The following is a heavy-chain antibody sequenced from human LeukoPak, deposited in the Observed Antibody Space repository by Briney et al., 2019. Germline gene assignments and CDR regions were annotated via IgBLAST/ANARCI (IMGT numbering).Heavy chain of an antibody. V-gene: IGHV3-30-3*02. J-gene: IGHJ4*02. CDR3: AKTMGAIDHDY. CDR1: GFTFSSYA. D-gene: IGHD2-2*02. CDR2: ISYDGSNK. Sequence: GGSLRLSCAASGFTFSSYAMHWVRQAPGKGLEWVAVISYDGSNKYYADSVKGRFTISRDNSKHTLYLQMNSLRVEDTAVYYCAKTMGAIDHDYWGQGTLVTVSS.